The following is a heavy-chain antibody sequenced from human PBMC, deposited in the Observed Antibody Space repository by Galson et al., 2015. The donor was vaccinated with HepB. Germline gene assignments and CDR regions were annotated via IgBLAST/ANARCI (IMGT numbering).Heavy chain of an antibody. CDR2: ISAYNGNT. CDR1: GYTFTSYG. CDR3: ARDKRSGGSYPGWNNWFDP. Sequence: SVKVSCKASGYTFTSYGISWVRQAPGQGLEWMGWISAYNGNTNYAQKLQGRVTMTTDTSTSTAYMELRSLRSDDTAVYYCARDKRSGGSYPGWNNWFDPWGQGTLVTVSS. J-gene: IGHJ5*02. D-gene: IGHD1-26*01. V-gene: IGHV1-18*04.